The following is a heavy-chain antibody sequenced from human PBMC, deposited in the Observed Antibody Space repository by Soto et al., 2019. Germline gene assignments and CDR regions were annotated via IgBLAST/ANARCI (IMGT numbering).Heavy chain of an antibody. CDR3: AKDGPVVVPAAMLVGSVDY. CDR2: ISYDGSNK. V-gene: IGHV3-30*18. J-gene: IGHJ4*02. Sequence: GGSLRLSCAASGFTFSSYGMHWVRQAPGKGLEWVAVISYDGSNKYYADSVKGRFTISRDNSKNTLYLQMNSLRAEDTAVYYCAKDGPVVVPAAMLVGSVDYWGQGTLVTVSS. D-gene: IGHD2-2*01. CDR1: GFTFSSYG.